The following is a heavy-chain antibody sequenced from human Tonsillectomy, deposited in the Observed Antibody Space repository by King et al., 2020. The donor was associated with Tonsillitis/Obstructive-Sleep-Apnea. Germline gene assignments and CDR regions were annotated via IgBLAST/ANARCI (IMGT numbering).Heavy chain of an antibody. CDR3: ARHGGYGVKYYYYYMDL. Sequence: QLVQSGAEVKKPGESLRISCKGSGYSFTSYWISWVRQMPGKGLEWMGRIDPSDSYTNYSPSFQGHVTISADKSISTAYLQWSSLKASDTGMYYCARHGGYGVKYYYYYMDLWGKGTTVTVSS. CDR2: IDPSDSYT. CDR1: GYSFTSYW. V-gene: IGHV5-10-1*01. J-gene: IGHJ6*03. D-gene: IGHD5-12*01.